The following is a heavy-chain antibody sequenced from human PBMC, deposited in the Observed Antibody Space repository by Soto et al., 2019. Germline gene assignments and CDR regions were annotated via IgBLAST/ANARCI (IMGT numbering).Heavy chain of an antibody. Sequence: QVHLVQSGAEVKKPGASVKVSCKASGYTFTSYGITWVRQAPGKGLEWMGWISDHNGNTDYAQKLQGRVIVTRDTSTSTAYMELRSVRSDDTAVYYCARGRYGDYWGQGALVTVSS. CDR3: ARGRYGDY. D-gene: IGHD1-1*01. CDR1: GYTFTSYG. CDR2: ISDHNGNT. J-gene: IGHJ4*02. V-gene: IGHV1-18*01.